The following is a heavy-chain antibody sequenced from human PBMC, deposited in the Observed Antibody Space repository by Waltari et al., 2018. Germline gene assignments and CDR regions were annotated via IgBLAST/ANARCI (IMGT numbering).Heavy chain of an antibody. D-gene: IGHD4-4*01. CDR3: TTLSVTKTSDY. Sequence: QLVESGGDSVQPGGSLRLSCVTSGFTLSNVYIRWDRQAPGKGLEWVASIKQDGSEKYYVDSVKGRFTVSRDNAKNSLYLQMNNLRADDTAVYYCTTLSVTKTSDYWGQGTLVTVSS. CDR2: IKQDGSEK. CDR1: GFTLSNVY. V-gene: IGHV3-7*01. J-gene: IGHJ4*02.